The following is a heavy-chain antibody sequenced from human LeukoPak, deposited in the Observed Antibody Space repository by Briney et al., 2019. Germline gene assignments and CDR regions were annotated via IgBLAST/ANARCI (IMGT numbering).Heavy chain of an antibody. CDR2: IYYSGST. D-gene: IGHD4-17*01. J-gene: IGHJ2*01. V-gene: IGHV4-31*03. CDR1: GGSISSGGYY. CDR3: ARVRLDYGDYGASYWYFDL. Sequence: PSETLSLTCTVSGGSISSGGYYWSWIRQHPGKGLEWIGYIYYSGSTYYNPSLKSRVTISVDTSKNQFSLKLSSVTAADTAVYYCARVRLDYGDYGASYWYFDLWGRGTLVTVSS.